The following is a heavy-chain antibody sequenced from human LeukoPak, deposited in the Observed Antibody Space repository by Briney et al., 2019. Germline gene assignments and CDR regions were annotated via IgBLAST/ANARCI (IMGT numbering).Heavy chain of an antibody. Sequence: GGSLRLSCTASGFTFNRYWMSWVRQAPGKGLEWLANIKEDGGETYYVDSVKGRFTISRDNAKNSLYLQMNSLRAEDTALYYCARDLTPYDATVYFGAFDIWGQGTMVTVSS. CDR2: IKEDGGET. CDR3: ARDLTPYDATVYFGAFDI. CDR1: GFTFNRYW. J-gene: IGHJ3*02. D-gene: IGHD3-9*01. V-gene: IGHV3-7*03.